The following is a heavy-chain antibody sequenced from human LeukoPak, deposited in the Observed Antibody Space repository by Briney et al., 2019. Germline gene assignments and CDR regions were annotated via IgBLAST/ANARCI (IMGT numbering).Heavy chain of an antibody. D-gene: IGHD5-24*01. Sequence: GASVKVSCKASGYTFTSYDINWVRQATGQGLEWMGWMSPNSGNTGYAQKFQGRVTMTRNTSISTAYMELSSLRSEDTAVYYCATSGGEMATIEGFDYWGQGTLVTVSS. V-gene: IGHV1-8*01. CDR2: MSPNSGNT. CDR3: ATSGGEMATIEGFDY. J-gene: IGHJ4*02. CDR1: GYTFTSYD.